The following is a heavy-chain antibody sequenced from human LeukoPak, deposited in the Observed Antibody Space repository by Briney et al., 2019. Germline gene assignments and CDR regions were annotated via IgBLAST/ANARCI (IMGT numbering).Heavy chain of an antibody. D-gene: IGHD6-19*01. CDR1: GFTFSSDA. V-gene: IGHV3-23*01. J-gene: IGHJ5*02. Sequence: GSLRLSCAASGFTFSSDAMSWVRQAPGKGLEWVSIINTNGDHTNYADSVKGRFTISRDNSKNTLYLQMNSLRAEDTAIYYCAKGGWNNWFDPWGQGTLVTVSA. CDR2: INTNGDHT. CDR3: AKGGWNNWFDP.